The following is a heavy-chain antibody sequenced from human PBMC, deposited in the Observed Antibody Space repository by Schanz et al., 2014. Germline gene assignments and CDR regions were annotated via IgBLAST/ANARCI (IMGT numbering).Heavy chain of an antibody. CDR2: VSSDGNND. CDR3: AKGRFGELSAFDI. D-gene: IGHD3-10*01. Sequence: VHLVESGGGLVQPGGSLRLSCAASGFTFSTHAMHWVRQAPGKGLEWVALVSSDGNNDYYTDSVKGRFTISRDNSKNTLYLQMNSLRAEDTAVYYCAKGRFGELSAFDIWGQGTMVTVSS. CDR1: GFTFSTHA. J-gene: IGHJ3*02. V-gene: IGHV3-30*18.